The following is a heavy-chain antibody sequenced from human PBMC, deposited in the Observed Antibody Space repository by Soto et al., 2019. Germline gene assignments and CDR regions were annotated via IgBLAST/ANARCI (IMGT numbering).Heavy chain of an antibody. D-gene: IGHD1-20*01. CDR2: ISAYNGNT. CDR1: GYTFTSYG. CDR3: ARDAAIGMNDY. V-gene: IGHV1-18*03. J-gene: IGHJ4*02. Sequence: QVQLVQSGAEVKKPGASVKVSCKASGYTFTSYGISWVRRAAGQGLEWMGWISAYNGNTKYAQKLQGRVTMTTDTSTSTAYMELRSLRSDYMAVYYCARDAAIGMNDYWGQGTLVTVSS.